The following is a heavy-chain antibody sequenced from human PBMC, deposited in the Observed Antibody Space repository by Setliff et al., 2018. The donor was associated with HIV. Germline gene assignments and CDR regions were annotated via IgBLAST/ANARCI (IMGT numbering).Heavy chain of an antibody. Sequence: GGSLRLSCAASGFTLNNYAMIWVRQAPGKGLEWVSAISDGGGGTDYADSVKGRFTISRDNAKNTLYLQMDSLRGEDTAAYYCARGYYGSDLQNAMDVWGQGTTVTVSS. CDR1: GFTLNNYA. J-gene: IGHJ6*02. CDR3: ARGYYGSDLQNAMDV. CDR2: ISDGGGGT. D-gene: IGHD3-10*01. V-gene: IGHV3-23*01.